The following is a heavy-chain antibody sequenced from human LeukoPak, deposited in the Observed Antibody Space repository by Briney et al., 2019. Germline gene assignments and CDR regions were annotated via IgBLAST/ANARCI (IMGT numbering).Heavy chain of an antibody. J-gene: IGHJ4*02. CDR2: IGRSGTTI. D-gene: IGHD3-9*01. CDR1: GFTFSDYY. V-gene: IGHV3-11*04. Sequence: GGSLRLSCAASGFTFSDYYMSWIRQAPGKGLEWVSYIGRSGTTIHYADSVKGRFTSSWDNAKKSLYLQMNSLRAEDTAVYYCARSGKIYFDWLLVYWGQGTLVTVSS. CDR3: ARSGKIYFDWLLVY.